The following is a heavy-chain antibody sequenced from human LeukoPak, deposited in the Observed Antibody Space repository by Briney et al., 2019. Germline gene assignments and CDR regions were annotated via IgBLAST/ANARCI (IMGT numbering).Heavy chain of an antibody. J-gene: IGHJ2*01. V-gene: IGHV3-74*01. D-gene: IGHD4-17*01. CDR2: ITSDCSST. CDR1: GFTFSGYW. CDR3: ARDTGWHFDL. Sequence: GGSLRLSCAASGFTFSGYWMHWVRQAPGKGLVWVSRITSDCSSTSYADSVKGRFTISRDNAKNTLYLQMISLRAEDTAVYYCARDTGWHFDLWGRGTLVTVSS.